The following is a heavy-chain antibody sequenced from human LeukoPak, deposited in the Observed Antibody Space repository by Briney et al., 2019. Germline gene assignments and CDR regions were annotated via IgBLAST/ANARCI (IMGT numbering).Heavy chain of an antibody. CDR1: GGSISSYY. J-gene: IGHJ4*02. V-gene: IGHV4-59*01. Sequence: PSETLSLTCTVSGGSISSYYWSWIRQPPGKGLEWIGYIYYSGSTNYNPSLKSRVTTSVDTSKNQFSLKLSSVTAADTAVYYCARRRSGSYYYYFDYWGQGTLVTVSS. CDR3: ARRRSGSYYYYFDY. CDR2: IYYSGST. D-gene: IGHD1-26*01.